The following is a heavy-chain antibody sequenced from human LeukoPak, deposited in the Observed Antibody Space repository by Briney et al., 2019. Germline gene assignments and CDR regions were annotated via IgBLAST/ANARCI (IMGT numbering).Heavy chain of an antibody. Sequence: SVKVSCKASGGTFSSYAISWVRQAPGQGLEWMGRIIPIFGTANYAQKFQGSVTITTDESTSTAYMELSSMRSEDTAVYDCARGPLVVVNWFDPWGQATLVTVSS. D-gene: IGHD3-22*01. CDR2: IIPIFGTA. V-gene: IGHV1-69*05. CDR3: ARGPLVVVNWFDP. J-gene: IGHJ5*02. CDR1: GGTFSSYA.